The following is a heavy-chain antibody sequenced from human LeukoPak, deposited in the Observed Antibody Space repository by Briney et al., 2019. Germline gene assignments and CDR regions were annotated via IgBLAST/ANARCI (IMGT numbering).Heavy chain of an antibody. CDR2: ISSSSSYI. CDR3: ARAAEYYYDSSGYYPFDY. J-gene: IGHJ4*02. V-gene: IGHV3-21*01. CDR1: GFTFSNYA. Sequence: GGSLRLSCAASGFTFSNYAMSWVRQTPGKGLEWVSSISSSSSYIYYADSVKGRFTISRDNAKNSLYLQMNSLRAEDTAVYYCARAAEYYYDSSGYYPFDYWGQGTLVTVSS. D-gene: IGHD3-22*01.